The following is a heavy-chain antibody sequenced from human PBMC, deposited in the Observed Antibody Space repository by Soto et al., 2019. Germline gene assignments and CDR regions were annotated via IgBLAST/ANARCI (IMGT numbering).Heavy chain of an antibody. CDR1: GFTFDDYA. V-gene: IGHV3-9*01. Sequence: EVQLVESGGGLVQPGRSLRLSCAASGFTFDDYAMHWVRQAPGKGLEWVSGISWNSGSIGYADSVKGRFTISRDNAKNSLYLQMNSLRAEDTALYYCAKYGSGASCYSDVGTYCYYYFDYWGQGTLVTVSS. CDR2: ISWNSGSI. D-gene: IGHD2-15*01. CDR3: AKYGSGASCYSDVGTYCYYYFDY. J-gene: IGHJ4*02.